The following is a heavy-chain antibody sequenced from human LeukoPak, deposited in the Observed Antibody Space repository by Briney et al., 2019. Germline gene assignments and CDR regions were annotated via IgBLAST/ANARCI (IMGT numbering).Heavy chain of an antibody. CDR1: GGSISGSSYY. D-gene: IGHD2-8*01. CDR3: ARRLVGYCTNGVCSGFDY. V-gene: IGHV4-39*07. CDR2: IYYSGST. J-gene: IGHJ4*02. Sequence: SETLSLTCTVSGGSISGSSYYWGWIRQPPGKGLEWIGSIYYSGSTYYNPSLKSRVTISVDTSKNQFSLKLSSVTAADTAVYYCARRLVGYCTNGVCSGFDYWGQGTLVTVSS.